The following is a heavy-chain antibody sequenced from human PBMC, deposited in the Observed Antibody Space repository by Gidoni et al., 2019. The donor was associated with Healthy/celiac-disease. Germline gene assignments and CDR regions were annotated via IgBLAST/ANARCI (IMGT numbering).Heavy chain of an antibody. Sequence: EVQLVESGGGLVKPGGSLRLSCAASGFTFSSYRMNWVRQAPGKGLEWVSSISSSSSYIFYEDEVKGRFTISRDNAKNSLYLQMNSLRAEDTAVYYCARDLESGGWLSWFDPWGQGTLVTVSS. CDR3: ARDLESGGWLSWFDP. D-gene: IGHD2-15*01. CDR2: ISSSSSYI. V-gene: IGHV3-21*01. J-gene: IGHJ5*02. CDR1: GFTFSSYR.